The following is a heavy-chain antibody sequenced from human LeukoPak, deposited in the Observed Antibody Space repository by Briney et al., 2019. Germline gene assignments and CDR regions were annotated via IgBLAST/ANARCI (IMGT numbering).Heavy chain of an antibody. CDR1: GFTFSSYA. CDR3: ATHNY. V-gene: IGHV3-30-3*01. J-gene: IGHJ4*02. Sequence: PGGSLRLSCAASGFTFSSYAMHWVRQAPGKGLEWVALISYDGSKRDYADSVKGRFTISRDNSKKTLYLQMDTLRAEDTAVYYCATHNYWGQGTLVTVSS. CDR2: ISYDGSKR.